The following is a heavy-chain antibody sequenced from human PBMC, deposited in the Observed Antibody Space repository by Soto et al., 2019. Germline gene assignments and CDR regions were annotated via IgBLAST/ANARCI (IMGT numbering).Heavy chain of an antibody. J-gene: IGHJ4*02. CDR3: AKENSGYEK. CDR1: AYTFCDYG. D-gene: IGHD5-12*01. V-gene: IGHV3-23*01. Sequence: PGGSLRLSCAASAYTFCDYGMSGVRKAPGKGLEWVSAISSGGGTFYAASVKGRFTISRDNSKSTLYLQMSSLRAEDTAVYYCAKENSGYEKWGQGTLVTVSS. CDR2: ISSGGGT.